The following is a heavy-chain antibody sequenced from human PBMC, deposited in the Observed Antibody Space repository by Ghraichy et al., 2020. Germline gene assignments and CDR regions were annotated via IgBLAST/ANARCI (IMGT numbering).Heavy chain of an antibody. CDR3: ARHAAAIRLFRRGGHWYFDL. CDR2: IYYSGST. D-gene: IGHD2-2*01. CDR1: GGSISSSSYY. V-gene: IGHV4-39*01. J-gene: IGHJ2*01. Sequence: SETLSLTCTVSGGSISSSSYYWGWIRQPPGKGLEWIGSIYYSGSTYYNPSLKSRVTISVDTSKNQFSLKLSSVTAADTAVYYCARHAAAIRLFRRGGHWYFDLWGRGTLVTVSS.